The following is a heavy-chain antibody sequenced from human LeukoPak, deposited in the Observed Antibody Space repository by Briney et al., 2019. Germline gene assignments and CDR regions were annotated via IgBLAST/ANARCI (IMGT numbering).Heavy chain of an antibody. Sequence: PSETLSLTCTVSGGSISSYYWSWIRQPPGKGLEWIGYIYYSGSTNYNPSLKSRVTISVDTSKNQFSLKLSSVTAADTAVYYCVGSSVGYYYYYYMDVWGKGTTVTVSS. V-gene: IGHV4-59*01. CDR1: GGSISSYY. CDR3: VGSSVGYYYYYYMDV. J-gene: IGHJ6*03. CDR2: IYYSGST. D-gene: IGHD6-6*01.